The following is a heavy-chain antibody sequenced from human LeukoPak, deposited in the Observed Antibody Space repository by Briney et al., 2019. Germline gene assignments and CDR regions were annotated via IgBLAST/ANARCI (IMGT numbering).Heavy chain of an antibody. V-gene: IGHV1-2*02. CDR1: GYTFTGYY. D-gene: IGHD5-12*01. J-gene: IGHJ4*02. Sequence: GASVKVSCKASGYTFTGYYMHWVRQAPGQGLEWMGWISPNSGGTNYAQKFQGRVTMTRDTSISTADMELSRLRSDDTAVYYCARGLYSGYDWRFYFDYWGQGTLVTVSS. CDR3: ARGLYSGYDWRFYFDY. CDR2: ISPNSGGT.